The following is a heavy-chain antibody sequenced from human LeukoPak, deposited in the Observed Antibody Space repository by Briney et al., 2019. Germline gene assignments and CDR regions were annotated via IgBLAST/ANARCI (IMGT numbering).Heavy chain of an antibody. V-gene: IGHV4-34*01. J-gene: IGHJ3*02. CDR3: ARHGYYYDSSGSYTGDAFDI. Sequence: SETLSLTCAVYGGSFSGYYWSWIRQPPGKGLEWIGEINHSGSTNYNPSLKSRVTISVDTSKNQFSLKLSSVTAADTAVYYCARHGYYYDSSGSYTGDAFDIWGQGTMVTVSS. D-gene: IGHD3-22*01. CDR2: INHSGST. CDR1: GGSFSGYY.